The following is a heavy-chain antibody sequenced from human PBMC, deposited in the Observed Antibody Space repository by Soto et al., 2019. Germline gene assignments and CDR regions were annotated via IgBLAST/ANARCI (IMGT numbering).Heavy chain of an antibody. CDR1: GYTFTSYY. V-gene: IGHV1-46*01. D-gene: IGHD6-13*01. CDR2: INPSGGST. CDR3: ARADYSSSWYQKMWFDP. Sequence: GASVKVSCKASGYTFTSYYMHWVRQAPGQGLEWMGIINPSGGSTSYAQKFQGRVTMTRDTSTSTVYMELSSLRSEDTAVYYCARADYSSSWYQKMWFDPWGQGTLVTVSS. J-gene: IGHJ5*02.